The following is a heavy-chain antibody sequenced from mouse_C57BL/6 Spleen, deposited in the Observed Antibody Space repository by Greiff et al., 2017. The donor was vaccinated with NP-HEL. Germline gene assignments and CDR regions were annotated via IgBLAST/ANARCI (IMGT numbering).Heavy chain of an antibody. Sequence: EVKLLESGPELVKPGDSVKISCKASGYSFTGYFMNWVMQSHGKSLEWIGRINPYNGDTFYNQKFKGKATLTVDKSSSTAHMELRSLTSEDSAVYYCARAITTVVAYYFDYWGQGTTLTVSS. V-gene: IGHV1-20*01. J-gene: IGHJ2*01. CDR3: ARAITTVVAYYFDY. D-gene: IGHD1-1*01. CDR2: INPYNGDT. CDR1: GYSFTGYF.